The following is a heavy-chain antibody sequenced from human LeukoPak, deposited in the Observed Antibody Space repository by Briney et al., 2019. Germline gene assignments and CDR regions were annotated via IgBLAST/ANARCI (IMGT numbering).Heavy chain of an antibody. J-gene: IGHJ4*02. CDR3: AGEWELLEGRFDY. D-gene: IGHD1-26*01. V-gene: IGHV3-23*01. Sequence: PGGSLRLSCAASGFTFSSYGMSWVRQAPGKGLEWVSAISGSGGSTYYADSVKGRFTISRDNSKNTLYLQMNSLRAEDTAVYYCAGEWELLEGRFDYWGQGTLVTVSS. CDR1: GFTFSSYG. CDR2: ISGSGGST.